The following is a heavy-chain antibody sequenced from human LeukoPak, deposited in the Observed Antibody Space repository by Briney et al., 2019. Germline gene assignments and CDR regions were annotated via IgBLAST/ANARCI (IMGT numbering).Heavy chain of an antibody. J-gene: IGHJ6*03. Sequence: PGRSLRLSCAASGFTFSSYGMHWVRQAPGKGLEWVAVIWYDGSNKYYADSVKGRFTISRDNSKNTLYLQMNRLRAEDTAVYYCAKLGYCSGGSCYPFYYYYYYMDVWGKGTTVTVSS. CDR3: AKLGYCSGGSCYPFYYYYYYMDV. CDR2: IWYDGSNK. CDR1: GFTFSSYG. D-gene: IGHD2-15*01. V-gene: IGHV3-33*06.